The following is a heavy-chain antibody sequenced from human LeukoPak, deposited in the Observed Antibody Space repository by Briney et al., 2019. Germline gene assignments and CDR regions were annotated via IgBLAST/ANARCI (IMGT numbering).Heavy chain of an antibody. CDR2: SDPEDGET. CDR1: GYTLTELS. J-gene: IGHJ4*02. V-gene: IGHV1-24*01. CDR3: ATVLSRYYDYGDDLHY. D-gene: IGHD4-17*01. Sequence: ASVKVSCKVSGYTLTELSMHWVRQAPGKGLEWMGGSDPEDGETIYAQKFQGRVTMTEDTSTDTAYMELSSLRSEDTAVYYCATVLSRYYDYGDDLHYWGQGTLVTVSS.